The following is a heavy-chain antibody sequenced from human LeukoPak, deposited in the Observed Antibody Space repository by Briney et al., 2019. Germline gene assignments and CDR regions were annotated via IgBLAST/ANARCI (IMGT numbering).Heavy chain of an antibody. CDR2: IYYSGST. Sequence: SETLSLTCTVSGGSISSSSYYWGWIRQPPGKGLEWIGSIYYSGSTYYNPSLKSRVTISVDTSKNQFSLKLSSVTAADTAVYYCASQDVLLWFGELLFWFDPWGQGTLVTVSS. J-gene: IGHJ5*02. CDR1: GGSISSSSYY. V-gene: IGHV4-39*01. CDR3: ASQDVLLWFGELLFWFDP. D-gene: IGHD3-10*01.